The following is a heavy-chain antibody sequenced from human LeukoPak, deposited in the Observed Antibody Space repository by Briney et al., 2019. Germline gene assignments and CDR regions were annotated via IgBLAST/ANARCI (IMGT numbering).Heavy chain of an antibody. V-gene: IGHV3-23*01. CDR2: ISGSGGST. J-gene: IGHJ4*02. D-gene: IGHD3-22*01. Sequence: GGSLRLSCAASGFTFSSYAMSWVRQAPGKGLEWVSAISGSGGSTYYADSVKGRFTISRDNSKNTLYLQMNSLKTEDTAVYYCTTHLGLAWNYYDSSGYDYWGQGTLVTVSS. CDR1: GFTFSSYA. CDR3: TTHLGLAWNYYDSSGYDY.